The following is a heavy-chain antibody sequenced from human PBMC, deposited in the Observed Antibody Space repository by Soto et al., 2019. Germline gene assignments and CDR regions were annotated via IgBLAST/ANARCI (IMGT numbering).Heavy chain of an antibody. J-gene: IGHJ5*02. V-gene: IGHV4-39*01. D-gene: IGHD6-13*01. Sequence: SETLSLTCTVSGGSISSSSYYWGWIRQPPGKGLEWIGSIYYSGSTYYNPSLKSRVTISVDTSKNQFSLKLSSVTAADTAVYYCARHVLVFSAAGLWFDPWGQGPLVTVSS. CDR1: GGSISSSSYY. CDR3: ARHVLVFSAAGLWFDP. CDR2: IYYSGST.